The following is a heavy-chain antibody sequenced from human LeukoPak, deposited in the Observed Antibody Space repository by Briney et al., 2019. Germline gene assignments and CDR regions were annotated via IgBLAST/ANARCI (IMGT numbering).Heavy chain of an antibody. CDR2: IYTSGST. CDR3: ARVSTVAGTSPFWYYYYMDV. Sequence: SETLSLTCTVSGGSISSGSYDWYWIRQPAGKGLEWIGHIYTSGSTDYNPSLKSRVTISVDTPKNQFSLKLSSVTAADTAVYYCARVSTVAGTSPFWYYYYMDVWGKGTTVTISS. J-gene: IGHJ6*03. D-gene: IGHD6-19*01. V-gene: IGHV4-61*09. CDR1: GGSISSGSYD.